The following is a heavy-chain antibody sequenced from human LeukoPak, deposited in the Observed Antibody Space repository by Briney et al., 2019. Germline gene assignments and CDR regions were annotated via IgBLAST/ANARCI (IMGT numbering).Heavy chain of an antibody. CDR3: ARGPPVVVAARPYYMDV. D-gene: IGHD2-15*01. Sequence: ASVKVSCKASGYTFTSYDINWVRQATGQGLEWMGWMNPNSGNTGYAQKFQGRVTITRNTSISTAYMELSSLRSGDTAVYYCARGPPVVVAARPYYMDVWGKGTTVTVSS. V-gene: IGHV1-8*03. J-gene: IGHJ6*03. CDR2: MNPNSGNT. CDR1: GYTFTSYD.